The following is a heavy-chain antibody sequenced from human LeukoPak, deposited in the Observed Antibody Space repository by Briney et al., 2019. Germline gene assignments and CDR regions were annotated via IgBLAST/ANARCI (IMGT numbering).Heavy chain of an antibody. J-gene: IGHJ4*02. Sequence: GGSLRLSCAASGFTFSSYAVSWVRQAPGKGLEWVSAISGSGGSTYYVDSVKGRFTICRDNSKNTLYLQMNSLRAEDTAVYYCAKTGTTRSHFDYWGQGTLVTVSS. D-gene: IGHD1-1*01. V-gene: IGHV3-23*01. CDR1: GFTFSSYA. CDR2: ISGSGGST. CDR3: AKTGTTRSHFDY.